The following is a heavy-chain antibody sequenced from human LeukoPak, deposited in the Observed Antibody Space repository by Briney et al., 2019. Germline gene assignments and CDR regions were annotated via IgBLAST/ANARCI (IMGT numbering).Heavy chain of an antibody. V-gene: IGHV4-31*03. CDR1: GGSISSGGYY. D-gene: IGHD5-12*01. Sequence: SQTLSLTCTVSGGSISSGGYYWSWIRQHPGKGLEWIGYIYYSGSTYYNPSLKSRVTISVDTPKNQFSLKLSSVTAADTAVYYCARLYSGYEFVDYWGQGTLVTVSS. CDR3: ARLYSGYEFVDY. CDR2: IYYSGST. J-gene: IGHJ4*02.